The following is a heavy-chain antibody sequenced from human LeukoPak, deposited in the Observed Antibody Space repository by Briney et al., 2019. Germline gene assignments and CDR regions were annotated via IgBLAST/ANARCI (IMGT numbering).Heavy chain of an antibody. CDR2: INHSGST. V-gene: IGHV4-34*01. Sequence: SETLSLTCAVYGGSFSGYYWSWIRQPPGKGLEWIGEINHSGSTNYNPSLKSRVTISVDTSKNQFSLKLSSVTAADTAVYYCARGSSTPGRFDYWGQGTLVTVSS. J-gene: IGHJ4*02. CDR3: ARGSSTPGRFDY. CDR1: GGSFSGYY. D-gene: IGHD2-2*01.